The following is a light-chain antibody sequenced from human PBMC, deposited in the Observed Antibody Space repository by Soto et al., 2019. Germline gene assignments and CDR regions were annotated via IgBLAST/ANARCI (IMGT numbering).Light chain of an antibody. CDR2: EVF. CDR1: QSLLHSDGKTF. Sequence: DIVLTQTPLSLSVTPGQPASISCKSSQSLLHSDGKTFLYWYLQKAGLPPQVLIYEVFNRVSGVSDRVSGSGSGTDFTLKISQVEAADVGIYYCLQGTQPPPVFGPGTKVDI. CDR3: LQGTQPPPV. V-gene: IGKV2D-29*01. J-gene: IGKJ3*01.